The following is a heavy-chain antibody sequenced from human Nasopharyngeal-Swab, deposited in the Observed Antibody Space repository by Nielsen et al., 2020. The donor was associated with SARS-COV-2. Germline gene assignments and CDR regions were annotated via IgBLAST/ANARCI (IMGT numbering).Heavy chain of an antibody. Sequence: GGSLRLSCAASGFTFSSYEMNWVRQAPGKGLEWVSYISSSGSTIYYADSVKGRFTISRDNAKNSPYLQMNSLRAEDTAVYYCARLDIVVVPAAIDINYYYYYYMDVWGKGTTVTVSS. CDR3: ARLDIVVVPAAIDINYYYYYYMDV. D-gene: IGHD2-2*01. J-gene: IGHJ6*03. CDR2: ISSSGSTI. CDR1: GFTFSSYE. V-gene: IGHV3-48*03.